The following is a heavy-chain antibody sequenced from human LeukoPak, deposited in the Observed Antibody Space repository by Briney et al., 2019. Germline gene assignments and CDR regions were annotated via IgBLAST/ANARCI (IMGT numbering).Heavy chain of an antibody. CDR2: ISAYNGNT. CDR1: GYTFTSYG. V-gene: IGHV1-18*01. D-gene: IGHD3-22*01. J-gene: IGHJ4*02. CDR3: ARDQGSYYDSSGYSNYFDY. Sequence: ASVKVSCKASGYTFTSYGISWVRQAPGQGLEWMGWISAYNGNTNYAQKLQGRVTMTTDTSTSTAYMELRSLRSDDTAVYYCARDQGSYYDSSGYSNYFDYWGQGTLVTVSS.